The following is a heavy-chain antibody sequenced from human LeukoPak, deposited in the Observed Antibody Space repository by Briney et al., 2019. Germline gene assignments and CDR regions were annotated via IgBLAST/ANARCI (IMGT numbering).Heavy chain of an antibody. J-gene: IGHJ4*02. Sequence: PSETLSLTCAVYGGSFSGYYWSWIRQPPGKGLEWIGEINHSGSTNYNPSLKSRVTISVDTSKNQFSLKLSSVTAADTAVYYCARALEPDIVVVVAAARSYYFDYWGQGTLVTVSS. D-gene: IGHD2-15*01. V-gene: IGHV4-34*01. CDR3: ARALEPDIVVVVAAARSYYFDY. CDR1: GGSFSGYY. CDR2: INHSGST.